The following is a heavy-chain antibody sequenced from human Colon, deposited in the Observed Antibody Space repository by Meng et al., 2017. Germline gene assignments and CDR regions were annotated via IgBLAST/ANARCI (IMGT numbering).Heavy chain of an antibody. CDR3: ARDNWGSLDY. V-gene: IGHV4-61*01. CDR2: GST. J-gene: IGHJ4*02. Sequence: HVPPQGSVPGLVRPSETLSLTCTVSGASVSDTNYAWSWIRQPPGKGLEWIGYGSTNHNPSLKSRVTISVDTSKNQFSLTLNSVTAADTAVYYCARDNWGSLDYWGQGTLVTVSS. CDR1: GASVSDTNYA. D-gene: IGHD7-27*01.